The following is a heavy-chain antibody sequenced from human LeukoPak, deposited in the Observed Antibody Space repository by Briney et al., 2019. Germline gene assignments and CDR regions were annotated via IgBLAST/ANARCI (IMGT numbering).Heavy chain of an antibody. CDR3: ARAGGYKNRAVDY. CDR1: GGSISSGGYS. Sequence: SQTLSLTCAVSGGSISSGGYSWSWIRQPPGKGLEWIGYIYHSGSTYYNPSLKSRVTISVDRSKNQFSLKLSSVTAADTAVYYCARAGGYKNRAVDYWGQGTLVTVSS. CDR2: IYHSGST. V-gene: IGHV4-30-2*01. D-gene: IGHD5-24*01. J-gene: IGHJ4*02.